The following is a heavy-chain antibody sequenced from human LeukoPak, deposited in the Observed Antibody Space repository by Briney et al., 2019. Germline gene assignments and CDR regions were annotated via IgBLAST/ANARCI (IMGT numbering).Heavy chain of an antibody. CDR2: INHSGST. D-gene: IGHD4-17*01. CDR3: ATDRQLRYFDH. J-gene: IGHJ4*02. V-gene: IGHV4-34*01. Sequence: PSETLSLTCAVYGGSFSGYYWSWIRQPPGKGLEWIGEINHSGSTNYNPSLKSRVTISVDTSKNQFSLKLSSVTAADTAVYYCATDRQLRYFDHWGQGTLVTVSS. CDR1: GGSFSGYY.